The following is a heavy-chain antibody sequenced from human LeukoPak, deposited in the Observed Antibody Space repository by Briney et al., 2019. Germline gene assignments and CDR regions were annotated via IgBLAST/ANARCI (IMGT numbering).Heavy chain of an antibody. J-gene: IGHJ4*02. D-gene: IGHD2-21*02. V-gene: IGHV3-23*01. CDR3: ANPLGVVVTAPPVW. CDR2: ISGSGGST. Sequence: GGSLRLSCAASGFTFSSYAMSWVRQAPGKGLEWVSAISGSGGSTYYADSVKGRFTISRDNSKNTLDLQMNSLRAEDTAVYYCANPLGVVVTAPPVWWGQGTLVTVSS. CDR1: GFTFSSYA.